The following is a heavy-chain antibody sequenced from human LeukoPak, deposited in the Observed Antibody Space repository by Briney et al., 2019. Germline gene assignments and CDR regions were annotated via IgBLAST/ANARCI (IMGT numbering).Heavy chain of an antibody. D-gene: IGHD2-15*01. J-gene: IGHJ6*02. CDR1: GGSISSYY. V-gene: IGHV4-39*07. CDR3: ARDSWYCSGGGCSINYYYYYGMDV. CDR2: IYYSGST. Sequence: PSETLSLTCTVSGGSISSYYWSWIRQPPGKGLEWIGSIYYSGSTYYNPSLKSRVTISVDTSKNQFSLKLSSVTAADTAVYYCARDSWYCSGGGCSINYYYYYGMDVWGQGTTVTVSS.